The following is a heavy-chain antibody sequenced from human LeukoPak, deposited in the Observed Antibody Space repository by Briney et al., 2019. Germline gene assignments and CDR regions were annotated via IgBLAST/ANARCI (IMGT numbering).Heavy chain of an antibody. Sequence: GGSLRLSCAASGFTFSGYGIRWVRQAPGKGLEWVSTVTTSGSNTYYADSVKGRFTISRDNSKNTLYLQMNNLRAEDTAIYYCTKGIYSHGLLHSWGQGTLVTVSS. CDR1: GFTFSGYG. V-gene: IGHV3-23*01. J-gene: IGHJ5*02. CDR3: TKGIYSHGLLHS. CDR2: VTTSGSNT. D-gene: IGHD5-18*01.